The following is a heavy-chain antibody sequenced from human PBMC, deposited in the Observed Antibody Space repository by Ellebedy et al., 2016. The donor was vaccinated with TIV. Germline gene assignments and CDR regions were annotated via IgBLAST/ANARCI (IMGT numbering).Heavy chain of an antibody. J-gene: IGHJ4*02. Sequence: PGGSLRLSCAASGFTFSSYSINWVRQAPGKGLEWVSSISSSSSYIYYADSVKGRFTISRDNAKNSLYLQMNSLRAEDTAVYYCARSIDSVFDYWGQGTLVTVSS. CDR2: ISSSSSYI. V-gene: IGHV3-21*01. CDR1: GFTFSSYS. D-gene: IGHD1-26*01. CDR3: ARSIDSVFDY.